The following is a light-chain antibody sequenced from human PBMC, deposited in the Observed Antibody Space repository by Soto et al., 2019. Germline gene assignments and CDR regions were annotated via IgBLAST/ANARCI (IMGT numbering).Light chain of an antibody. CDR1: SSNIGSNI. CDR3: ATWDDSLNAVV. J-gene: IGLJ2*01. V-gene: IGLV1-44*01. CDR2: SNN. Sequence: QSVLTQPPSASGTPGQRVTISCSGSSSNIGSNILNWYQQLPGTAPKLLLYSNNQRPSGVPDRFSGSKSGTSASLAISGLQSEDEADYYCATWDDSLNAVVFGGGTKLTVL.